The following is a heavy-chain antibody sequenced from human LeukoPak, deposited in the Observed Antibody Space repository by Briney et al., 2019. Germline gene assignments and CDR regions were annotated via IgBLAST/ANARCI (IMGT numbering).Heavy chain of an antibody. J-gene: IGHJ4*02. Sequence: GESLKISCKGSGYSFTSYWIGWVRQMPGKGLEWMGIIYPGDSDTRYSPSFQGQVTISADKSISTAYLQWSSLKASDTAMYYCAGIDSARHIDSYFDYWGQGTLVTVSS. V-gene: IGHV5-51*01. CDR2: IYPGDSDT. CDR1: GYSFTSYW. CDR3: AGIDSARHIDSYFDY.